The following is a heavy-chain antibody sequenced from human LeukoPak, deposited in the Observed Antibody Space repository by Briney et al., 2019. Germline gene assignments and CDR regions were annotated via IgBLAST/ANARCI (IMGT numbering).Heavy chain of an antibody. CDR2: INYSGST. CDR3: SREISSLNAFDI. Sequence: TETLSLTCAVSGGSISSSSYYWGWIPQPPGKGLEWTGSINYSGSTYYDPSLKSQVTISVDTSKNQFSLKLSSVTAADTAVYYCSREISSLNAFDIWGQGTMVTVSS. J-gene: IGHJ3*02. D-gene: IGHD6-13*01. V-gene: IGHV4-39*07. CDR1: GGSISSSSYY.